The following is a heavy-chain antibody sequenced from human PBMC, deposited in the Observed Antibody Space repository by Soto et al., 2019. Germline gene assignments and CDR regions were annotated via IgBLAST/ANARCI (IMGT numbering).Heavy chain of an antibody. CDR1: GGSISSSSYY. CDR2: IYYSGST. CDR3: ARHMSVVAAATLYYMDV. J-gene: IGHJ6*03. D-gene: IGHD2-15*01. Sequence: SETLSLTCTVSGGSISSSSYYWGWIRQPPGKGLEWIGSIYYSGSTYYNPSLKSRVTISVDTSKNQFSLKLSSVTATDTAVYYCARHMSVVAAATLYYMDVWGKGTTVTVSS. V-gene: IGHV4-39*01.